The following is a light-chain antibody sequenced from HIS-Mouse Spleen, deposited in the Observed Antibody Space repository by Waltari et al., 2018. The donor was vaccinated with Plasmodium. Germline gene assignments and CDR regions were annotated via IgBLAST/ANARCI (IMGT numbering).Light chain of an antibody. J-gene: IGKJ3*01. CDR1: QTVSSN. Sequence: ELVMTQSTATLSVSPGERPTTSCRASQTVSSNVAWYQQKPGQAPRLLIYGASTRATGIPARFSGSGSGTEFTLTISSLQSEDFAVYYCQQYNNWSFTFGPGTKVDIK. V-gene: IGKV3-15*01. CDR3: QQYNNWSFT. CDR2: GAS.